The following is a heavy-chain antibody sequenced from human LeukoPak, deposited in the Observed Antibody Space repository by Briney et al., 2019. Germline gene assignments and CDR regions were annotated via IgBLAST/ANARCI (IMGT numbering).Heavy chain of an antibody. J-gene: IGHJ4*02. CDR1: GYSFTSYW. CDR2: IYPRDSVI. V-gene: IGHV5-51*01. D-gene: IGHD6-19*01. CDR3: ARRTTGYSSGWFPLDY. Sequence: PGESLKISCKGSGYSFTSYWIGWVRQMPGKGLEWMGDIYPRDSVIRYSPSFQGQVIISADKSLNTAYLQWRSLKASDTAMYYCARRTTGYSSGWFPLDYWGQGTLVTVSS.